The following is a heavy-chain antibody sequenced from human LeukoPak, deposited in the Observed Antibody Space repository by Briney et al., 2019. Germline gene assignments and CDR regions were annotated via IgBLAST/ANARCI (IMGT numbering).Heavy chain of an antibody. J-gene: IGHJ2*01. CDR2: IYYSGST. CDR1: GGSISSYY. CDR3: AREVVTVRYFDL. D-gene: IGHD4-23*01. V-gene: IGHV4-59*01. Sequence: PSETLSLTCTVSGGSISSYYWSWIRQPPGKGLEWIGYIYYSGSTNYNPSPKSRVTISVDTSKNQFSLKLSSVTAADTAVYYCAREVVTVRYFDLWGRGTLVTVSS.